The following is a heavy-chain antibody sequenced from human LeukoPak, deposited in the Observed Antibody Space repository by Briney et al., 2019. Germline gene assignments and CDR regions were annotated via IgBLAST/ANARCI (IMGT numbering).Heavy chain of an antibody. Sequence: ASVKVSCKASGYTFTGYYMHWVRQAPGQGLEWMGWINPNSGGTNYAQKFQGRVTMTRDTSISTAYMELSRLRSDDTAVYYCARDLGFTIFGVVITSWFDPWGQGTLVTVSS. CDR2: INPNSGGT. D-gene: IGHD3-3*01. CDR1: GYTFTGYY. CDR3: ARDLGFTIFGVVITSWFDP. V-gene: IGHV1-2*02. J-gene: IGHJ5*02.